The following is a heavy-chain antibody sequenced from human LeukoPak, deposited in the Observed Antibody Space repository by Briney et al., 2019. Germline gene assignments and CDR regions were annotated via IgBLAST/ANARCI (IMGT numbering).Heavy chain of an antibody. Sequence: GGSLRLSCAASGFTVRSYEMNWVRQAPGKGLEWVSYISSGGSTIYYADSVKGRFTISRDNAKNSLYLQMNSLRAEDTAVYYCAELGITMIGGVWGKGTTVTISS. CDR3: AELGITMIGGV. V-gene: IGHV3-48*03. CDR1: GFTVRSYE. J-gene: IGHJ6*04. D-gene: IGHD3-10*02. CDR2: ISSGGSTI.